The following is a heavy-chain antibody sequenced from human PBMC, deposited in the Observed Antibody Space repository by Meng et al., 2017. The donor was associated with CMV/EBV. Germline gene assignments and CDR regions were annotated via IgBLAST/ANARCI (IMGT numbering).Heavy chain of an antibody. D-gene: IGHD5-12*01. CDR1: GFTFSSYA. Sequence: GESLKISCAASGFTFSSYAMSWVRQAPGKGLEWVSAISGSGGSTYYADSVKGRFTISRDNSKNTLYPQMNSLRAEDTAVYYCAKWGHSGYDPWGQGTLVTVSS. J-gene: IGHJ5*02. V-gene: IGHV3-23*01. CDR3: AKWGHSGYDP. CDR2: ISGSGGST.